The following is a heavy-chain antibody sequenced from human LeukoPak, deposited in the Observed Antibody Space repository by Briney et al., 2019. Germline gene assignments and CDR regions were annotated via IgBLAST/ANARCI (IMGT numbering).Heavy chain of an antibody. CDR1: GFTFSSYA. D-gene: IGHD3-22*01. V-gene: IGHV3-23*01. Sequence: GGSLRLSCAASGFTFSSYAMSWVRQAPGKGLEGVSAISGSGGSTYYADSVKGRFTISRDNSKNTLYLQMNSLRAEDTAVYYCAKVRQRNYYDSSGYLFFDYWGQGTLVTVSS. J-gene: IGHJ4*02. CDR2: ISGSGGST. CDR3: AKVRQRNYYDSSGYLFFDY.